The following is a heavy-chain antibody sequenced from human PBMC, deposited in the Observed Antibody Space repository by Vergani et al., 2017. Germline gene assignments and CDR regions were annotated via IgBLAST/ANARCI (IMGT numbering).Heavy chain of an antibody. CDR2: INPDSGGT. J-gene: IGHJ4*02. V-gene: IGHV1-2*02. D-gene: IGHD4-17*01. CDR1: GYTFIDYY. CDR3: ARVNYGDGGIDY. Sequence: QVQLVQSVAEVKKPVASVKVSCKASGYTFIDYYIHWVRQAPGQGLEWMGWINPDSGGTNYAQNFQGRVTMTRETSISTTYMELSRLKSDDTAVYYCARVNYGDGGIDYWGQGTLVTVSS.